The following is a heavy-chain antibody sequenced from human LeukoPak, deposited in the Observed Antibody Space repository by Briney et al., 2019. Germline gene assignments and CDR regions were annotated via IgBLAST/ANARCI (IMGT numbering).Heavy chain of an antibody. Sequence: GGSLRLSCAASGYTFNIHGMSWVRQAPGKGPEWVSGIGPSGDKTYYADSVKGRFTISRDNSENTVYLQMNSLRVEDTALYYCAKDIDWLAFEDWGQGTLVTVSS. V-gene: IGHV3-23*01. J-gene: IGHJ4*02. CDR3: AKDIDWLAFED. D-gene: IGHD6-19*01. CDR1: GYTFNIHG. CDR2: IGPSGDKT.